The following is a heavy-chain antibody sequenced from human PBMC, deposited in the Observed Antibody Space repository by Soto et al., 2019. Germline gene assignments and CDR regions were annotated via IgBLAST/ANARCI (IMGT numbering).Heavy chain of an antibody. V-gene: IGHV3-53*01. CDR2: MYAGGDT. J-gene: IGHJ4*01. Sequence: GGSLRLSCGASGLSVSDNYMGWVRRAPGRGLEWVSVMYAGGDTHYADSVKGRFTISRDKSENTLYLQMNSLRDEDTGVYFCVSRIPSWVFDYWGLGTLVTVSS. CDR3: VSRIPSWVFDY. CDR1: GLSVSDNY. D-gene: IGHD2-21*01.